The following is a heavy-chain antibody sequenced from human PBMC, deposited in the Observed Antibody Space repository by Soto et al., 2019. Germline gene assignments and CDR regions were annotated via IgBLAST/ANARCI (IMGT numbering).Heavy chain of an antibody. CDR1: GFLFSDFG. J-gene: IGHJ6*02. CDR3: ARAGYCTRGNCYNYYSYGMDV. D-gene: IGHD2-2*02. Sequence: QVQMVESGGGVVQPGRSLRLTCSASGFLFSDFGMHWVRQAPGKGLEWVAAISYDGSSQYYAESVKGRFTISRDDSDHTLHLQMTSLRPDDTAVYHCARAGYCTRGNCYNYYSYGMDVWGQGTTVTVSS. CDR2: ISYDGSSQ. V-gene: IGHV3-30*03.